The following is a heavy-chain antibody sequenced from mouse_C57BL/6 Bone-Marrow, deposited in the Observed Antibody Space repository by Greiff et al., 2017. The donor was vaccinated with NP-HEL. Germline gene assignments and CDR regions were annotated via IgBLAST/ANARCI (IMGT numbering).Heavy chain of an antibody. CDR2: ISNLAYSI. CDR1: GFTFSDYR. Sequence: EVKLVESGGGLVQPGGSLKLSCAASGFTFSDYRMAWVRQAPRKGPEWVAFISNLAYSIYYADTVTGRFTISRENAKNTLYLEMSSLRSEDTAMYYCARPGGAMDYWGQGTSVTVSS. J-gene: IGHJ4*01. CDR3: ARPGGAMDY. V-gene: IGHV5-15*04.